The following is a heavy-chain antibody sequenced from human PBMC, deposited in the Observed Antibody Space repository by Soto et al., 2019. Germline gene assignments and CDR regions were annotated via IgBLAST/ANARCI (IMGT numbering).Heavy chain of an antibody. D-gene: IGHD1-1*01. J-gene: IGHJ4*02. CDR2: SRNKANSYTT. CDR3: ARASWN. V-gene: IGHV3-72*01. Sequence: EVQLVESGGGLVQPGGSLRLSCAASGFTFSDHYMDWVRQAPGKGLEWVGRSRNKANSYTTEYAASVKGRFTISRDDSKNSLYLQKNSLKTEATAVYYCARASWNWGQGTLVTVSS. CDR1: GFTFSDHY.